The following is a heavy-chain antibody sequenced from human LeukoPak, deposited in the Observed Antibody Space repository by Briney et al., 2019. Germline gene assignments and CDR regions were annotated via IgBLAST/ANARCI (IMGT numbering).Heavy chain of an antibody. Sequence: PGGSLRLSCSFSGISFSSYSMHWVRQAPGKGLEYASAIGRNGDGAYYADSVKGRFTISRDNSKNTLYLQMSSLRVEDTAVYYCVKEVHSGVDYWGQGTLVTVSS. CDR2: IGRNGDGA. CDR1: GISFSSYS. D-gene: IGHD1-26*01. V-gene: IGHV3-64D*09. J-gene: IGHJ4*02. CDR3: VKEVHSGVDY.